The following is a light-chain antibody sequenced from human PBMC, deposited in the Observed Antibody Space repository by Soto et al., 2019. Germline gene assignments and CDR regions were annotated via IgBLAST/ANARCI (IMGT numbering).Light chain of an antibody. V-gene: IGLV2-8*01. CDR3: SSYAGNNNLL. CDR2: EVT. J-gene: IGLJ2*01. CDR1: SSDIGALDY. Sequence: QSALTQPPSASGSPGQSVTISCTGTSSDIGALDYVSWYQQHPGRAPKLMIYEVTKRPSGVPDRFSGSKSGNTASLTVSGLQAEDEADYYCSSYAGNNNLLFGGGTKLTVL.